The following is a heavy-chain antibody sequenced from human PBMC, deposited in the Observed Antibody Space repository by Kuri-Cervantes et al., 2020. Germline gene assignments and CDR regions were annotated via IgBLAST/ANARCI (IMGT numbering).Heavy chain of an antibody. V-gene: IGHV1-46*01. Sequence: ASVKVSCKPSGYTFTSYYIHWVRQAPGQGLEWMGIINPSGGSTNYAQKFQGRVTMTRDTSTSTVYMELSSLRSEDTAVYYCARGEDLLRFLECYQNWGQGTLVTVSS. CDR1: GYTFTSYY. D-gene: IGHD3-3*01. CDR2: INPSGGST. J-gene: IGHJ4*02. CDR3: ARGEDLLRFLECYQN.